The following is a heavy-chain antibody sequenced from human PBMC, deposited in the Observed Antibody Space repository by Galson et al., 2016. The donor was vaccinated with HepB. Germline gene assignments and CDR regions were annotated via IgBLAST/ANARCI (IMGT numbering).Heavy chain of an antibody. CDR1: GGSISSASHF. J-gene: IGHJ3*02. CDR3: ARTNGPGNGNFDRLFDI. V-gene: IGHV4-61*02. CDR2: IYTNG. D-gene: IGHD1-7*01. Sequence: TLSLTCTVSGGSISSASHFWSWMRQPAGKGLEWIGRIYTNGDTEYTDYNPSLKSRVTISVATSKNQFPLKLNSVTAADTAVYYCARTNGPGNGNFDRLFDIWGQGTMVTVSS.